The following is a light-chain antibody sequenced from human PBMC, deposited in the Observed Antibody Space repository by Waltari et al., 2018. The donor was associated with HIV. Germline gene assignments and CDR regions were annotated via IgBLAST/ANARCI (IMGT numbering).Light chain of an antibody. Sequence: QSALTQPASVSGSPGQSITISCTGTSSDIDGYNYVSWYQQNPGKAPKLMIYDVSNRPSGRSNRFSGSKSGNTASLTISGLQAEDEADYYCSSYTSSSTKVFGGGTKLTVL. V-gene: IGLV2-14*03. CDR3: SSYTSSSTKV. J-gene: IGLJ2*01. CDR2: DVS. CDR1: SSDIDGYNY.